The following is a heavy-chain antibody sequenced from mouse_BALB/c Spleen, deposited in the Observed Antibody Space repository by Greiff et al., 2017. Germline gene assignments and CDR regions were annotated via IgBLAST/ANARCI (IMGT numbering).Heavy chain of an antibody. V-gene: IGHV2-9*02. CDR3: ARDSDTTASFDN. CDR1: GFSLTSYG. Sequence: QVQLQQSGPGLVAPSQSLSITCTVSGFSLTSYGVHWVRQPPGKGLEWLGVIWAGGSTNYNSALMSRLSISKDNSKSQVFLKMNSLQTDDTDLYSCARDSDTTASFDNWGHGTPLTVSP. D-gene: IGHD1-2*01. J-gene: IGHJ2*01. CDR2: IWAGGST.